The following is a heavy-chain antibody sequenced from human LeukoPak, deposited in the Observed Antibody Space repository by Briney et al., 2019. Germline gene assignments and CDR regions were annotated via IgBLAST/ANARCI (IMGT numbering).Heavy chain of an antibody. CDR1: GGSFSGYY. D-gene: IGHD3-9*01. CDR2: INHSGST. V-gene: IGHV4-34*01. Sequence: PSETLSLTCAVYGGSFSGYYWSWIRQPPGKGLEWIGEINHSGSTNYNPSLKSRVTISVDTSKNQFSLKLSSVTAAGTAVYYCARGYRLYDILTGYYKGPLDYWGQGTLVTVSS. CDR3: ARGYRLYDILTGYYKGPLDY. J-gene: IGHJ4*02.